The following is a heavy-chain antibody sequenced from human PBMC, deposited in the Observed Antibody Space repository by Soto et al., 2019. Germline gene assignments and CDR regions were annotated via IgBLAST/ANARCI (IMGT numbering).Heavy chain of an antibody. CDR1: GFTFSSYG. V-gene: IGHV3-30*03. D-gene: IGHD3-22*01. Sequence: QVQLVESGGGVVQPGRSLRLSCAASGFTFSSYGMHWVRQAPGKGLEWVAVISYDGGNKYYADSVKGRFTISRDNSKNTLYLQMNSLRAEDTAVYYCAAYYDTIRVGYYYGMDVWGQGTTVTVSS. CDR2: ISYDGGNK. J-gene: IGHJ6*02. CDR3: AAYYDTIRVGYYYGMDV.